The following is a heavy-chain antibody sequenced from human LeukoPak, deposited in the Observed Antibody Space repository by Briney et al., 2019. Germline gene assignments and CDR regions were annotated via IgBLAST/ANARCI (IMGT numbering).Heavy chain of an antibody. CDR1: GGSISGYS. CDR2: IYYSGST. Sequence: PSETLSLTCTVSGGSISGYSWSWIRHPPGKGLEWIGYIYYSGSTNYNPSLKSRVTISVDTSKNQFSLKLSSVTAADTAVYYCARGGSSNWSLDYWGQGTLVTVSS. D-gene: IGHD6-13*01. CDR3: ARGGSSNWSLDY. V-gene: IGHV4-59*01. J-gene: IGHJ4*02.